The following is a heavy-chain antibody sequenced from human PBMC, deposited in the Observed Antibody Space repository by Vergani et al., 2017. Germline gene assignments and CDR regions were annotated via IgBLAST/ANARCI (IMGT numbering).Heavy chain of an antibody. J-gene: IGHJ4*02. D-gene: IGHD2-15*01. V-gene: IGHV4-39*07. Sequence: QLQLQESGPGLVKPSETLSLTCTVPGGSISSSSYYWGWIRQPPGKGLEWIGSIYYSGSTYYNPSLKRRVTISVDTSKNQFSLKLSSVTAADTAVYYCARDSVRRMLLHCVDYWGQGTLVTVSS. CDR1: GGSISSSSYY. CDR2: IYYSGST. CDR3: ARDSVRRMLLHCVDY.